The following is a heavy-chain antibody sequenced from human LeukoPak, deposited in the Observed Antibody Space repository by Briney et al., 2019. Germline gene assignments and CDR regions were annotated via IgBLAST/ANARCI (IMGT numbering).Heavy chain of an antibody. CDR2: IIPILGIA. CDR1: GGTFSSYA. J-gene: IGHJ5*02. CDR3: ASAHSSSNWFDP. Sequence: SVKVSCKASGGTFSSYAISWVRQAPGQGLEWMGRIIPILGIANYAQKFQGRVTITADKSTSTAYMELSSLRSEDTAVYYCASAHSSSNWFDPWGQGTLVTVSS. D-gene: IGHD6-6*01. V-gene: IGHV1-69*04.